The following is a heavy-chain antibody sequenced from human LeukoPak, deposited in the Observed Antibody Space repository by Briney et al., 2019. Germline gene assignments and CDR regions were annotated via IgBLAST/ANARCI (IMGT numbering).Heavy chain of an antibody. Sequence: ASVTVSCKSSGYTFTSYGISWVRQAPGQGLEWMGLISAYNGNTNYAQKLQGRVTMTTDTSTSTVYMELRSLRSDDTAVYYCARDLGYCSSTSCLRNWFDPWGQGTLVTVSS. D-gene: IGHD2-2*01. CDR1: GYTFTSYG. CDR2: ISAYNGNT. V-gene: IGHV1-18*01. CDR3: ARDLGYCSSTSCLRNWFDP. J-gene: IGHJ5*02.